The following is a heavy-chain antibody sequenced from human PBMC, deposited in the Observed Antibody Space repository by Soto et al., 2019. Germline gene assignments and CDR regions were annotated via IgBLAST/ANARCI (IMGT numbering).Heavy chain of an antibody. CDR2: INTGNGKT. CDR3: ARQLTGTTIPFDY. V-gene: IGHV1-3*04. D-gene: IGHD1-20*01. J-gene: IGHJ4*02. Sequence: QVQLVQAGAEVKKPGASVKVSCKASGYSFTSYAIHWVRQAPGQRLEWMGWINTGNGKTQYSQKFQGRVTVTRDTAASTAYMELRSLRSEDTAVYYCARQLTGTTIPFDYWGQGTLVTVSS. CDR1: GYSFTSYA.